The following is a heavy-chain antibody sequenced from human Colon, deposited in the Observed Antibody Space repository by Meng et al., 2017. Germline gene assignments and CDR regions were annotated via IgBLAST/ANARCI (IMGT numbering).Heavy chain of an antibody. CDR3: VRGYLGTPVVHFDS. V-gene: IGHV4/OR15-8*02. Sequence: LPASVLGMVKPSETLSFICCVVCCSIPGSQWGVRSRQSPEKGLEWIGEIHYSGNSNYIPSLMSRVTMSMDKSKNHFSLNLTSVTAADTAIYYCVRGYLGTPVVHFDSWGQGALVTVSS. D-gene: IGHD7-27*01. J-gene: IGHJ4*02. CDR2: IHYSGNS. CDR1: CCSIPGSQW.